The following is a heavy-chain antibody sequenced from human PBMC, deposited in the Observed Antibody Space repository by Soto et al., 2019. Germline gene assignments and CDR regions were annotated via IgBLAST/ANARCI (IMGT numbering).Heavy chain of an antibody. J-gene: IGHJ4*02. CDR1: GFTFSSYS. V-gene: IGHV3-48*02. Sequence: EVQLVESGGGLGQPGGSLRLSCAASGFTFSSYSMNWVRQAPGKGLEWVSYISSSSSTIYYADSVKGRFTISRDNAKNSLYLQMNRLRDEDTAVYYCATDGTVTTPGVLDYWGQGTLVTVSS. CDR2: ISSSSSTI. D-gene: IGHD4-4*01. CDR3: ATDGTVTTPGVLDY.